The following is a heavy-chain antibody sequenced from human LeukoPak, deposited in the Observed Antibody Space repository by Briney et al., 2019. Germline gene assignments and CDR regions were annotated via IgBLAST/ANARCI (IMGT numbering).Heavy chain of an antibody. CDR1: GFTVSSSY. CDR3: AKDFTVAGTAEYFQH. CDR2: IYGGGST. Sequence: GGSLRLSCAASGFTVSSSYMNWVRQAPGKGLEWVSLIYGGGSTYYADSVKGRFTISRDNSKNTLYLQMNSLRAEDTAVYYCAKDFTVAGTAEYFQHWGQGTLVTVSS. V-gene: IGHV3-53*01. D-gene: IGHD6-19*01. J-gene: IGHJ1*01.